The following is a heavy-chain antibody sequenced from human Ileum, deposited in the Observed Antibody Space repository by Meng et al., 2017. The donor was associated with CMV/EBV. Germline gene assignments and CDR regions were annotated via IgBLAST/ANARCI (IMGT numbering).Heavy chain of an antibody. Sequence: QILLLRSGQVRGEPRETLPLACIFSGDSISVYHWTWIRKPAGKALEWIGRLRTSGTTDHNPSLKSRVTLSIDTSKNQFSLKLNSVTAADTAVYYCGRAGARGVPVDMWGQGTLVTVSS. CDR3: GRAGARGVPVDM. CDR1: GDSISVYH. V-gene: IGHV4-4*07. J-gene: IGHJ4*02. CDR2: LRTSGTT. D-gene: IGHD3-10*01.